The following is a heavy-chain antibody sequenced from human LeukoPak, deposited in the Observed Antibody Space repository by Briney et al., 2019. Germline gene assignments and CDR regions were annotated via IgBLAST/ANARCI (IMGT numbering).Heavy chain of an antibody. J-gene: IGHJ4*02. Sequence: PGGSLRLSCAASGVTFSSYAMHWVRQAPGEGLEWVAVISYDGSNKYYADSVKGRFTISRDNSKNTLYLQMNSLRAEDTAVYYCARDIGLGHYGHYVERSLSYWGQATLVTVSS. CDR1: GVTFSSYA. D-gene: IGHD4-17*01. V-gene: IGHV3-30-3*01. CDR2: ISYDGSNK. CDR3: ARDIGLGHYGHYVERSLSY.